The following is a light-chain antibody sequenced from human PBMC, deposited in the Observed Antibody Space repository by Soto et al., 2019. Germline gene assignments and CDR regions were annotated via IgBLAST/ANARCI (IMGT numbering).Light chain of an antibody. V-gene: IGKV3D-15*01. CDR1: QSVSSN. CDR2: GAS. Sequence: EIVITQTPATLSVSPGERATLSCRASQSVSSNLAWYQQKPGQVPRLHIYGASTRATGIPARFSGSGSGTEFTLTISSLQSEDFAVYYCLQYNNWPFTFGPGTKVDIK. CDR3: LQYNNWPFT. J-gene: IGKJ3*01.